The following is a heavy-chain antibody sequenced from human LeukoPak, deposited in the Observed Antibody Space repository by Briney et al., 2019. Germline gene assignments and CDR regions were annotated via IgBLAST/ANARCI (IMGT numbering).Heavy chain of an antibody. CDR2: ISYAVSNK. J-gene: IGHJ4*02. CDR3: AKANTAMSYFDY. D-gene: IGHD5-18*01. CDR1: GFTFSSYG. Sequence: PGGSLRLSCAASGFTFSSYGMHWVRQSPGKRLGWVAVISYAVSNKYYADSVKGRFTISRDNSKNTLYLQMDSLRAEDTAVYYCAKANTAMSYFDYWGQGTLVTVSS. V-gene: IGHV3-30*18.